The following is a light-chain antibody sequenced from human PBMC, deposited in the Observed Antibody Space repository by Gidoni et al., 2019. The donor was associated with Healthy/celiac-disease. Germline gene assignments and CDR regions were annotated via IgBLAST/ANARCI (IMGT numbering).Light chain of an antibody. J-gene: IGKJ1*01. CDR1: QGIRSW. V-gene: IGKV1-12*01. Sequence: DMRMTQSPSSVSAYVEDRDTLTCRARQGIRSWLAWYQQKTGNAPSLLIYAASSLQSGVPSRFSGSGSGTDFTLTISSLQSEEFATYYCQQSNSLPPLTFGQGTKVEIK. CDR2: AAS. CDR3: QQSNSLPPLT.